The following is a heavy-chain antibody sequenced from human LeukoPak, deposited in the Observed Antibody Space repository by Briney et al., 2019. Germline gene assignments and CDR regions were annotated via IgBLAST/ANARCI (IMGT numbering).Heavy chain of an antibody. CDR2: TGTAGDT. J-gene: IGHJ4*02. CDR1: GFTFSSYD. V-gene: IGHV3-13*01. Sequence: GGSLRLSCAASGFTFSSYDMHWVRQAAGKGLEWVSATGTAGDTYYPGSVKGRFTISRENAKNSLYLQMNSLRAGDTAVYYCARLTDRGFDNWGQGTLVTVSS. CDR3: ARLTDRGFDN.